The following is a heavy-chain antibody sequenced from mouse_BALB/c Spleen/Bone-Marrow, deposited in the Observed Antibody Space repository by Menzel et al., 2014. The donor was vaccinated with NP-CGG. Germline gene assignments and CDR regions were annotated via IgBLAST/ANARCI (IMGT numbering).Heavy chain of an antibody. Sequence: EVQLVESGPGLVKPSQSLSLTCTVTGYSITSDYAWNWIRQFPGNKLEWMGYISYSGSTSYNPSLKSRISITRDTSKNQFFLQLNSVITEDTATYYCARSFTTVVEEDYFDYWGQGTTLTVSS. D-gene: IGHD1-1*01. CDR2: ISYSGST. J-gene: IGHJ2*01. V-gene: IGHV3-2*02. CDR1: GYSITSDYA. CDR3: ARSFTTVVEEDYFDY.